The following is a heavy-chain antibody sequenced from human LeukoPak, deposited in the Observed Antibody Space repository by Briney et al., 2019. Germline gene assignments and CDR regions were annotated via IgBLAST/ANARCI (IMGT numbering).Heavy chain of an antibody. CDR1: GGTFSSYA. J-gene: IGHJ3*02. D-gene: IGHD1-26*01. V-gene: IGHV1-69*04. Sequence: GASVKVSFKASGGTFSSYAISWVRQAPGQGLGWMGRIIPILGTANYSQKFQGRVTITADKSTSTAYMELSSLRSEDTAVYYCARNLVGAHDAFDIWGQGTMVTVSS. CDR2: IIPILGTA. CDR3: ARNLVGAHDAFDI.